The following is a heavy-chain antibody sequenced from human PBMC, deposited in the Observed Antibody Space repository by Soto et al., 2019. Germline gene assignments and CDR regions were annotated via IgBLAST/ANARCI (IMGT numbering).Heavy chain of an antibody. Sequence: EAQLVESGGGLVQPGGSLRLSCAASGFTFSTYWMHWVRQAPGGGRVWVSRIKGDESNTNYADSVKGRFTISRDNAKNTVYLQMNSLRAEDTAIYYCARGALRAYYLDYWGQGVRVTVSS. CDR2: IKGDESNT. CDR3: ARGALRAYYLDY. D-gene: IGHD3-10*01. J-gene: IGHJ4*02. CDR1: GFTFSTYW. V-gene: IGHV3-74*01.